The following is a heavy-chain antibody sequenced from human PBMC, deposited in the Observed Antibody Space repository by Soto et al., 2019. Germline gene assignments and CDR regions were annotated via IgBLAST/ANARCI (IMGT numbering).Heavy chain of an antibody. D-gene: IGHD6-6*01. Sequence: QVQLQESGPGLLKPSQTLSLTCTVSGGSISSGDYYWTWIRQHPGKGLEWIGNIQFSGSIYYNPSLKSRVTISVDTSKNQFSLKVTSVTAADTAVYYCGRDSSARPVQIWGQGTLVTVSS. CDR1: GGSISSGDYY. V-gene: IGHV4-31*03. CDR2: IQFSGSI. CDR3: GRDSSARPVQI. J-gene: IGHJ4*02.